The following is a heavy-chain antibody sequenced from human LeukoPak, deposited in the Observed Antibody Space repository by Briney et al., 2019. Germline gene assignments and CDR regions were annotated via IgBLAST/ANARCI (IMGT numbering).Heavy chain of an antibody. Sequence: GGCLRLSYAASGFTFSIYSMNGVREAPGKGRECGSYISSSSSYIYYADKVEGRFTISRDNAKNSMYLQMNSLRAEATAVYYCAKDRSDYSNYALGVLDCWGQGALVTVSS. CDR3: AKDRSDYSNYALGVLDC. CDR1: GFTFSIYS. V-gene: IGHV3-21*01. CDR2: ISSSSSYI. J-gene: IGHJ4*02. D-gene: IGHD4-11*01.